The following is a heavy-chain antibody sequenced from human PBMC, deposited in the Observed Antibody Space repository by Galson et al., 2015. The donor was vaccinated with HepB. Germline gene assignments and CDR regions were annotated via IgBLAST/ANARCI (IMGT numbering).Heavy chain of an antibody. J-gene: IGHJ4*02. D-gene: IGHD3-16*02. V-gene: IGHV3-15*01. CDR1: GFTFSNAW. CDR2: IKSKTDGGTT. Sequence: SLRLSCAASGFTFSNAWMSWVRQAPGKGLEWVGRIKSKTDGGTTDYAAPVKGRFAISRDDSKNTLYLQMNSLKTEDTAVYYCTPESEVIGGFDYWGQGTLVTVSS. CDR3: TPESEVIGGFDY.